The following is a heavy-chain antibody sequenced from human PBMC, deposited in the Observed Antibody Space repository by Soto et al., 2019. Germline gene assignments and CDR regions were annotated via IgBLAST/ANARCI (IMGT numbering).Heavy chain of an antibody. CDR3: ARGWGFVS. CDR1: GGSLTSYP. D-gene: IGHD3-16*01. V-gene: IGHV1-69*01. Sequence: QMEQSGAEVRKPGSSVKVSCKPSGGSLTSYPMAWVRHAPGQGFEWMGGIIPIHGTTEYAQKFQGRVTITADESTNRATLELTGLTSEDTAVYYCARGWGFVSWGQGTLVTVSS. CDR2: IIPIHGTT. J-gene: IGHJ4*02.